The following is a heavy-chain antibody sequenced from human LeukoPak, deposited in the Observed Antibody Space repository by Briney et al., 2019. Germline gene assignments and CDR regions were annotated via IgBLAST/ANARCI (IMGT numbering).Heavy chain of an antibody. CDR2: INPNSGGT. J-gene: IGHJ5*02. CDR3: ARDLEL. CDR1: GYTFTDYY. Sequence: ASVNICAKASGYTFTDYYIYWVRQAPGQGLEWMGWINPNSGGTNYAQNFQGRVTMTRDTSISTAYMELSRLRSDDTAVYYCARDLELWGQGTLGAVSS. V-gene: IGHV1-2*02.